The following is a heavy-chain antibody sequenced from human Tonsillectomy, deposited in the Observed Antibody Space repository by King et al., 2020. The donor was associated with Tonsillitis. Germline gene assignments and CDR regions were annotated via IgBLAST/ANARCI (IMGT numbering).Heavy chain of an antibody. CDR3: ARELRRGVFPDY. V-gene: IGHV3-30*04. CDR2: ITSDGKKK. J-gene: IGHJ4*02. Sequence: VQLVESGGGVVQPGRSLRLSCTASGITFNNYAMYWVRQAPGKGLEWVAVITSDGKKKYYADSVKGRFTISRDISKNTLDLQMNSLRVEDTAMYYCARELRRGVFPDYWGQGTLVTVSS. CDR1: GITFNNYA. D-gene: IGHD2-21*01.